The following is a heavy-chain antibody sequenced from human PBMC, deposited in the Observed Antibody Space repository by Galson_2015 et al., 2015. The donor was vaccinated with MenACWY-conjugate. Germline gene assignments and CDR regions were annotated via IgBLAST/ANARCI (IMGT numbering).Heavy chain of an antibody. J-gene: IGHJ6*02. CDR2: TFHSGPA. CDR3: ARDCCCSSITNCLYHNGMDV. V-gene: IGHV4-4*02. Sequence: ETLSLTCDVSGGSISSNNWWSWVRQPPGKGLEWIGETFHSGPAHYSPSLESRVTVSVDKSKNQFSLNLNSVTAADTAVYYCARDCCCSSITNCLYHNGMDVWGQGTTVTVSS. D-gene: IGHD6-13*01. CDR1: GGSISSNNW.